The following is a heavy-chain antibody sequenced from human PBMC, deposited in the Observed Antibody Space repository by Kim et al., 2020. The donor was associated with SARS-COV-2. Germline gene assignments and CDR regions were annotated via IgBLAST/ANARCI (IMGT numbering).Heavy chain of an antibody. CDR1: GYTFTSYA. V-gene: IGHV1-3*01. D-gene: IGHD2-21*02. CDR3: ARVGVMGVVTPAYWYFDL. J-gene: IGHJ2*01. Sequence: ASVKVSCKASGYTFTSYAMHWVRQAPGQRLEWMGWINAGNGNTKYSQKFQGRVTITRDTSASTAYMELSSLRSEDTAVYYCARVGVMGVVTPAYWYFDLWGRGTLVTVSS. CDR2: INAGNGNT.